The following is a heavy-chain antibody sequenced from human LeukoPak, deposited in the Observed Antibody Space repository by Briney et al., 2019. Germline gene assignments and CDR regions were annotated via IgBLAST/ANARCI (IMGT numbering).Heavy chain of an antibody. D-gene: IGHD3-10*01. V-gene: IGHV3-23*01. CDR2: ISGSGGST. Sequence: PGGSLRLSCAASGFTFSNYGMSWVRQAPGKGLEWVSAISGSGGSTYYADSVKGRFTISRDNSKNTLYLQMNTLRAEDTAVYYCAKVAHYYGSGSYYEYYFDFWGQGTLVTVSS. CDR3: AKVAHYYGSGSYYEYYFDF. CDR1: GFTFSNYG. J-gene: IGHJ4*02.